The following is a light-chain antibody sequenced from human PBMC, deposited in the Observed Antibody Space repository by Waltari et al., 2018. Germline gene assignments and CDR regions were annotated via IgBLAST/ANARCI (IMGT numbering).Light chain of an antibody. V-gene: IGLV3-1*01. CDR3: QAWVSSTAV. CDR2: QDT. CDR1: TWGDMY. Sequence: SYGLTQPPSVSVSPGQTARITCPGPTWGDMYVCCYQQKPGQSPVLVIYQDTQRPSGIPERFSGSTSGNTATLTISGAQPMDEADYYCQAWVSSTAVFGGGTRLAVL. J-gene: IGLJ2*01.